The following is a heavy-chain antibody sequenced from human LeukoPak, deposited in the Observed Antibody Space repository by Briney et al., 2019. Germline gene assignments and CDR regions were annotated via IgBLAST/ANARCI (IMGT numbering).Heavy chain of an antibody. CDR3: ASGPFLTFDHTPEGYYHYYMDV. CDR1: GGTFNTYA. V-gene: IGHV1-69*13. Sequence: ASVKVSCKASGGTFNTYAITWVRQAPGQGLEWLGGIVPMFDTTNYGQKFQGRLTITADPSTSTAYMELSSHRSEDTAVYYCASGPFLTFDHTPEGYYHYYMDVWGPGTTVTTSS. D-gene: IGHD1-14*01. J-gene: IGHJ6*03. CDR2: IVPMFDTT.